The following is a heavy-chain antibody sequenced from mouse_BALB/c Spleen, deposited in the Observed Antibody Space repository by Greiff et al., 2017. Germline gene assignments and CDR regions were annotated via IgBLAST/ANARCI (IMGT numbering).Heavy chain of an antibody. J-gene: IGHJ1*01. Sequence: VQLKQSGTVLARPGASVKMSCKASGYTFTSYWMHWVKQRPGQGLEWIGAIYPGNSDTSYNQKFKGKAKLTAVTSTSTAYMELSSLTNEDSAVYYCTRKGDGRYWYFDVWGAGTTVTVSS. CDR3: TRKGDGRYWYFDV. CDR1: GYTFTSYW. CDR2: IYPGNSDT. V-gene: IGHV1-5*01. D-gene: IGHD1-2*01.